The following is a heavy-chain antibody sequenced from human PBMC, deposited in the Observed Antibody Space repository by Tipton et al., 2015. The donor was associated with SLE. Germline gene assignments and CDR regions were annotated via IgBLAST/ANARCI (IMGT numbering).Heavy chain of an antibody. V-gene: IGHV1-8*01. CDR3: ARGPSLSCYYYYFDY. D-gene: IGHD3-22*01. Sequence: QSGAEVKKPGAAVKVSCKASGYTFTSYDINWVRQATGQGLEWMGWMNPNSGNTGYAQKFQGRVTITRNTSISTAYMELSSLISGGAAVYDCARGPSLSCYYYYFDYWGQGPLGPVSS. CDR2: MNPNSGNT. CDR1: GYTFTSYD. J-gene: IGHJ4*02.